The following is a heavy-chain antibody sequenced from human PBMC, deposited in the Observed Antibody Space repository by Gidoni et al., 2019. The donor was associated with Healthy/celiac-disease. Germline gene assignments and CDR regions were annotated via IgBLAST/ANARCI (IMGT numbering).Heavy chain of an antibody. CDR2: IYYSGST. V-gene: IGHV4-31*02. Sequence: GSSSSWIRQHPGKGLEWIGYIYYSGSTYYNPSLKSRVTISVDTSKNQFSLKLSSVTAADTAVYYCARGCRGNFQHWGQGTLVTVSS. CDR3: ARGCRGNFQH. D-gene: IGHD2-8*01. CDR1: GSS. J-gene: IGHJ1*01.